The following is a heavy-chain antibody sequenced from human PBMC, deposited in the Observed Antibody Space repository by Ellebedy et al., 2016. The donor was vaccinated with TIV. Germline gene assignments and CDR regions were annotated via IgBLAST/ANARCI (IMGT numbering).Heavy chain of an antibody. CDR3: ARGRPRRCPDNN. CDR1: GDSINSGNYH. Sequence: SETLSLTCTVSGDSINSGNYHWGWVRQPPGQGLEWVASIYASGKTYPSPSLKSRVTMSIDTSRNQFSLRLRSVTVADTAIYYCARGRPRRCPDNNWGLGTLVTVSS. CDR2: IYASGKT. J-gene: IGHJ4*02. V-gene: IGHV4-39*07. D-gene: IGHD4-17*01.